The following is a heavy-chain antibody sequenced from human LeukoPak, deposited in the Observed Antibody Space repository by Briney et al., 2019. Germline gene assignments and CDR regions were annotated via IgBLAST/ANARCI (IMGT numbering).Heavy chain of an antibody. V-gene: IGHV4-31*03. Sequence: SQTLSLTCTVSGGSISSGGYYWSWIRQHPGKGLEWIGYIYYSGSTYYNPSLKSRVTISVDTSKNQFSLKLSSVTAADTAVYYCARSIGEYYFDYWGQGTLVTVSS. J-gene: IGHJ4*02. CDR1: GGSISSGGYY. CDR3: ARSIGEYYFDY. CDR2: IYYSGST. D-gene: IGHD3-10*01.